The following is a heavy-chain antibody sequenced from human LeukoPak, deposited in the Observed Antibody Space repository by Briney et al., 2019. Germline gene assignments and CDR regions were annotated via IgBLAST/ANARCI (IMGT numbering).Heavy chain of an antibody. CDR3: ARVSDYTRFMDV. CDR1: DDSITIYY. CDR2: IDHTGST. D-gene: IGHD4-11*01. J-gene: IGHJ6*03. Sequence: PSETLSLTCTVSDDSITIYYWTWIRQPPGKGLEWIGYIDHTGSTNYNPSLNSRVTISRDTSKNHFSLELSSVTAADTAVYYCARVSDYTRFMDVWGKGTTVTISS. V-gene: IGHV4-59*01.